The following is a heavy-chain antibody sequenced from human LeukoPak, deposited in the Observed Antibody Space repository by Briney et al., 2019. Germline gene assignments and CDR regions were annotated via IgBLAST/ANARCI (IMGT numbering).Heavy chain of an antibody. CDR2: ISAYNGNT. CDR3: AADTGSPRHPYSSSWWGFDY. Sequence: GASVKVSCKASGYTFTSYGISWVRQAPGQGLEWMGWISAYNGNTNYAQKLQGRVTMTTDTSTSTAYMELSSLRSDDTAVYYCAADTGSPRHPYSSSWWGFDYWGQGTLVTVSS. J-gene: IGHJ4*02. V-gene: IGHV1-18*01. CDR1: GYTFTSYG. D-gene: IGHD6-13*01.